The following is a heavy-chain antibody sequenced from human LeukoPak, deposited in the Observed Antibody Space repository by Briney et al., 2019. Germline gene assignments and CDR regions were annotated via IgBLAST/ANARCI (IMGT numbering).Heavy chain of an antibody. CDR3: ARGPGPFSYNWFDP. Sequence: GGSLRLSCTTSGFFFSTYWMNWVRQAPGKGLEWVAAIKQDGSEKYYVDSVKGRFTISRDNAKNSLYLQMNSLRAEDTAVYYCARGPGPFSYNWFDPWGQGTLVTVSS. CDR1: GFFFSTYW. J-gene: IGHJ5*02. CDR2: IKQDGSEK. D-gene: IGHD2/OR15-2a*01. V-gene: IGHV3-7*01.